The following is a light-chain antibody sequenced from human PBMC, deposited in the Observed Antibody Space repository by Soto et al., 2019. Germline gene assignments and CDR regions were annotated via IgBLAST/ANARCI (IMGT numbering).Light chain of an antibody. CDR1: QTISSW. CDR2: AAS. Sequence: DIQMTQSPSTLSGSVGDRVTITCRASQTISSWLAWYQQKPGKVPKLLIYAASTLQSGVPSRFSGSGSGTDFTLTISSLQPEDVATYYCQKYNSAPTFGGGTKVDI. CDR3: QKYNSAPT. J-gene: IGKJ4*01. V-gene: IGKV1-27*01.